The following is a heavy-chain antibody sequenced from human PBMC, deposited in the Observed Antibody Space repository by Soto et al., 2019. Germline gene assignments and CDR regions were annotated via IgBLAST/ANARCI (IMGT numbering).Heavy chain of an antibody. V-gene: IGHV3-23*01. CDR3: AKVQTTVGPMGY. CDR2: ISGSGGST. D-gene: IGHD4-17*01. J-gene: IGHJ4*02. CDR1: GFTFSSYA. Sequence: GESLKISCAASGFTFSSYAMSWVRQAPGKGLEWVSAISGSGGSTYYADSVKGRFTISRDNSKNTLYLQMNSLRAEDTAVYYCAKVQTTVGPMGYWGQGTLVTVSS.